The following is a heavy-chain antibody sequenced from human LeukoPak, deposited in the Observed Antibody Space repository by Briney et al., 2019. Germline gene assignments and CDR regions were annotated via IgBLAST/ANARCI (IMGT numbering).Heavy chain of an antibody. V-gene: IGHV3-21*01. D-gene: IGHD6-19*01. CDR2: ICSSSSYI. Sequence: GGSLRLSCAASGFTFSSYSMNWVRQAPGKGLEWVSSICSSSSYIYYADSVKGRFTISRDNAKNSLYLQMNSLRAEDTAVYYCARGKVRDSSGWWGKGNLVTVPS. CDR1: GFTFSSYS. CDR3: ARGKVRDSSGW. J-gene: IGHJ1*01.